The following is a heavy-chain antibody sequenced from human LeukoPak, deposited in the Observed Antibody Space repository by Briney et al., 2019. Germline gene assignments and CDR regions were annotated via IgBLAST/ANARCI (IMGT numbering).Heavy chain of an antibody. CDR1: GYTFTGYY. CDR3: ARGREYYDSSGYQDY. D-gene: IGHD3-22*01. V-gene: IGHV1-2*06. CDR2: INPNSGGT. J-gene: IGHJ4*02. Sequence: ASVKVSCKASGYTFTGYYMHWVRQAPGQGLEWMGRINPNSGGTNYAQKLQGRFTMTRDTAISTAYIQLSRLRSDDKAVYYCARGREYYDSSGYQDYWGQGTLVTVSS.